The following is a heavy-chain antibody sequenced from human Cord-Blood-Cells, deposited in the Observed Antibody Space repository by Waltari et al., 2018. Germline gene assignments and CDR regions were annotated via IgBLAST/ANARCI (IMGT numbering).Heavy chain of an antibody. CDR3: ARHPPYCSSTSCYALYGMDV. CDR1: GYSFTSYW. D-gene: IGHD2-2*01. V-gene: IGHV5-51*01. J-gene: IGHJ6*02. CDR2: IYPGDSDT. Sequence: EVQLVQSGAEVKKPGESLKISCKGSGYSFTSYWIGWVRQLPGQGLEWMGIIYPGDSDTRYSPSFQGQVTISADKSISTAYLQWSSLKASDTAMYYCARHPPYCSSTSCYALYGMDVWGQGTTVTVSS.